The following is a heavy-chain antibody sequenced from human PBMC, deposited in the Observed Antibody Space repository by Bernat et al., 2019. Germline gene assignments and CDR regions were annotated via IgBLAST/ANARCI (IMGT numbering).Heavy chain of an antibody. CDR2: ISGSDGSK. D-gene: IGHD6-19*01. Sequence: EVQLLESGGGLVQPGGSLRLPCEASGFTFSDYAMSWVRQAPGKGLEWVSAISGSDGSKYYEHSVKGQFTISRDNSKNLLYMQMNSMRAEDTAVYYCAKDVSAVAGDAFDIWGQGTMVTVSS. CDR1: GFTFSDYA. V-gene: IGHV3-23*01. CDR3: AKDVSAVAGDAFDI. J-gene: IGHJ3*02.